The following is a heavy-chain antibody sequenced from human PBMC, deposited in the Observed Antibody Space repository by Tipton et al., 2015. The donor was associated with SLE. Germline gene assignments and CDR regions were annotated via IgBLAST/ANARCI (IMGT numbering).Heavy chain of an antibody. V-gene: IGHV3-30*02. CDR2: IRADGSNK. J-gene: IGHJ4*02. Sequence: SLRLSCAASGFTYSGYAMHWVRQAPGKGREWVAFIRADGSNKDYADSVKGRFTSSRDNSKNTLYLQMNRLRVEDTAVYHCPGGTGAYFDRWGQGTLVTVS. CDR1: GFTYSGYA. D-gene: IGHD3-16*01. CDR3: PGGTGAYFDR.